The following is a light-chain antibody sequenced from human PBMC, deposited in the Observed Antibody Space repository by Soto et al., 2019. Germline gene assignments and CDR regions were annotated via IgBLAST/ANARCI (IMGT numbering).Light chain of an antibody. CDR3: AAWDVSLVV. Sequence: QSVLTQPPSASGTPGQRVTISCSGSSSNIGTNTVIWYQQLPGAAPQLLIYSDNQRPSGVPDRFSGSKSGTSASLPISGLQSEDEAYYYCAAWDVSLVVFGGGTQLTVL. CDR1: SSNIGTNT. J-gene: IGLJ2*01. V-gene: IGLV1-44*01. CDR2: SDN.